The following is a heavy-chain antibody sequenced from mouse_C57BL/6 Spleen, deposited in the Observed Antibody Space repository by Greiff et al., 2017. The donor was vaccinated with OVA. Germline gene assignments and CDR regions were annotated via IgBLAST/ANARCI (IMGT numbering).Heavy chain of an antibody. CDR3: ARRGAQLGRFAY. D-gene: IGHD4-1*02. CDR2: IYPGDGDT. V-gene: IGHV1-80*01. J-gene: IGHJ3*01. Sequence: VQLQQSGAELVKPGASVKISCKASGYAFSSYWMNWVKQRPGKGLEWIGQIYPGDGDTNYNGKFKGKATLTADKSSSTAYMQLSSLTSEDSAVYFCARRGAQLGRFAYWGQGTLVTVSA. CDR1: GYAFSSYW.